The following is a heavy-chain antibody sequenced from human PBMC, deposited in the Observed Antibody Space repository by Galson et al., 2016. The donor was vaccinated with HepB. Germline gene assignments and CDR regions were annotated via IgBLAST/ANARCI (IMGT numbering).Heavy chain of an antibody. J-gene: IGHJ3*02. Sequence: SLRLSCAAFGFTFSSYAMSWVRQAPGKGLQWVSFISGSGTTTFYTAPVKGRFTISRDNSKNMLYLQMDSLSAEDTAVYSCAKPRRYNHDARHIWGQGTMVTVSS. D-gene: IGHD5-18*01. CDR2: ISGSGTTT. V-gene: IGHV3-23*01. CDR1: GFTFSSYA. CDR3: AKPRRYNHDARHI.